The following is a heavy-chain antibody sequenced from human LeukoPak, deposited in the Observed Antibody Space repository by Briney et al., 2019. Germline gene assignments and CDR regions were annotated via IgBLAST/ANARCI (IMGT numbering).Heavy chain of an antibody. D-gene: IGHD1-1*01. Sequence: GGSLRLSCAVSGFSLDVFTMNWVRQTPGGELEWVSSISSRNSYIQYRDQVRGRFSISRYNDNHTLFLRMNSLRPEDTAVYVCVRKQLGSTFDVWGQGAMVTVSS. J-gene: IGHJ3*01. CDR3: VRKQLGSTFDV. V-gene: IGHV3-21*06. CDR1: GFSLDVFT. CDR2: ISSRNSYI.